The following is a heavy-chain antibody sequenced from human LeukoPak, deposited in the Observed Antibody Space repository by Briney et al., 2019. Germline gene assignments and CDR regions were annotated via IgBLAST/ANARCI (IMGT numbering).Heavy chain of an antibody. J-gene: IGHJ4*02. D-gene: IGHD3-16*01. CDR1: GFTVSSNY. CDR3: VREHNSAYNYFDY. CDR2: IRSSGSAI. V-gene: IGHV3-11*01. Sequence: GGSLRLSCAASGFTVSSNYMSWIRQAPGKGLEWVSYIRSSGSAIYYADSVKGRFTTSRDNAKNSLYLQMNSLRAEDTAVYYCVREHNSAYNYFDYWGQGSLVTVSS.